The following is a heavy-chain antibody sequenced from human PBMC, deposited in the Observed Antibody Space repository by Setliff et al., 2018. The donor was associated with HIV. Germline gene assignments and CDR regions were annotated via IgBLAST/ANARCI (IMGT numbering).Heavy chain of an antibody. CDR3: AREIGVYDSSGYYYVPDAFDI. Sequence: SVKVSCKASGGTFSSYGISWVRQAPGQGLGWMGRIIPIFSTANYAQKFQGRVTITADKSTSTAYLEVSSLRSEDTAVYYCAREIGVYDSSGYYYVPDAFDIWGQGTMVTVSS. CDR1: GGTFSSYG. D-gene: IGHD3-22*01. V-gene: IGHV1-69*06. CDR2: IIPIFSTA. J-gene: IGHJ3*02.